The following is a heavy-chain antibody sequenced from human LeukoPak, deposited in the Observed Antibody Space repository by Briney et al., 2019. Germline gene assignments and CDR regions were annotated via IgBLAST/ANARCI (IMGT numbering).Heavy chain of an antibody. CDR3: AREQQLSRYYYYYYGMDV. CDR2: INPSGGST. J-gene: IGHJ6*02. CDR1: GYTFTSYY. Sequence: ASVKVSCKASGYTFTSYYIHWVRQAPGQGLEWMGIINPSGGSTSYAQKFQGRVTMTRDTSTSTVYMELSSLRSEDTAVYYCAREQQLSRYYYYYYGMDVWGQGTTVTVSS. D-gene: IGHD6-13*01. V-gene: IGHV1-46*01.